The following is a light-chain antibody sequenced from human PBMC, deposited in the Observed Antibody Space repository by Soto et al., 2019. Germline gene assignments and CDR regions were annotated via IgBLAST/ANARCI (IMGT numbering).Light chain of an antibody. CDR3: MQALQTPLT. V-gene: IGKV2-28*01. Sequence: DIVMTQSPLSLPVTPGEPASISCRSSQSLLNRNGQNCLDWYLQKPGQSPQLLIYSGFYRASGVPDRFSGSGSGTDFTLKISRVEAEDAGVYYCMQALQTPLTFGGGTKVEI. CDR2: SGF. CDR1: QSLLNRNGQNC. J-gene: IGKJ4*01.